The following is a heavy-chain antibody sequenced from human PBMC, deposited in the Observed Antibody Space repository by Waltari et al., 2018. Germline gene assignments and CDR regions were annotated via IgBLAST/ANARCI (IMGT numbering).Heavy chain of an antibody. J-gene: IGHJ4*02. CDR3: ASRYYFDY. Sequence: FSRYWMSWVRRVPGKGLEWVANIKQEGMEKYYVDSVKGRFTIARDNGKNSLFLQMNSLRAEDTAVYYCASRYYFDYWGLGTLVTVSS. CDR1: FSRYW. CDR2: IKQEGMEK. V-gene: IGHV3-7*01.